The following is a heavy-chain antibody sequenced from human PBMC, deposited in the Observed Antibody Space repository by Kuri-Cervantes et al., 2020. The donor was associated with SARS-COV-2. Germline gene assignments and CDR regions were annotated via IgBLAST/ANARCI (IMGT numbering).Heavy chain of an antibody. Sequence: SETLSLTCSVSSGSISRYYWSWMRQPPGKGLEWIGNIHYSGSTNYNNSLDSRVTISVDTSKNQLSLRLSSVTAADTAVYYCGRLGATKGSHYYGVDVWGQGTTVTVSS. CDR3: GRLGATKGSHYYGVDV. J-gene: IGHJ6*02. D-gene: IGHD1-26*01. V-gene: IGHV4-59*01. CDR2: IHYSGST. CDR1: SGSISRYY.